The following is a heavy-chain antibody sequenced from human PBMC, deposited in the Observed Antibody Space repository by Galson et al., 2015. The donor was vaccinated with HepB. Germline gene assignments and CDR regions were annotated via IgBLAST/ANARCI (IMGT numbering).Heavy chain of an antibody. D-gene: IGHD3-3*01. V-gene: IGHV1-2*04. Sequence: QSGAEVKKPGESLKSSCKASGYTFTGYYMHWVRQAPGQGLEWMGWINPNSGGTNYAQKFQGWVTMTRDTSISTAYMELSRLRSDDTAVYYCAREWYDFWSGTLIQDYGMDVWGQGTTVTVSS. CDR3: AREWYDFWSGTLIQDYGMDV. CDR2: INPNSGGT. CDR1: GYTFTGYY. J-gene: IGHJ6*02.